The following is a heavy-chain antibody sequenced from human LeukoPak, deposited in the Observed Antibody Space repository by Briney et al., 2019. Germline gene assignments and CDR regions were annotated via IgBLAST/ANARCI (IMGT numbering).Heavy chain of an antibody. Sequence: GGSLRLSCAASGFTFSNYWMSWVRQAPGKGLEWISYISISSNTIYYADSVKGRFTISRDNAKKSLYLQMNSLRAEDTAVYYCVRDRNYYGLDYWGQGSLVTVSS. CDR3: VRDRNYYGLDY. V-gene: IGHV3-48*04. J-gene: IGHJ4*02. CDR2: ISISSNTI. D-gene: IGHD3-10*01. CDR1: GFTFSNYW.